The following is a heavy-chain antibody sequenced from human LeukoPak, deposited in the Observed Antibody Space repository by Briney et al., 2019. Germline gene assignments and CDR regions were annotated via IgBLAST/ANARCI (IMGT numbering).Heavy chain of an antibody. CDR3: AKDSNAGSLRPDY. CDR1: GFTFSSYA. Sequence: QSGGSQRLSCAASGFTFSSYAMSWVRQAPGKGLEWVSAITGSGGNTYYADSVKGRFTISRDNSKKTLYLQMNSLRAEDTAVYYCAKDSNAGSLRPDYWGQGTLVTVSS. CDR2: ITGSGGNT. D-gene: IGHD5/OR15-5a*01. J-gene: IGHJ4*02. V-gene: IGHV3-23*01.